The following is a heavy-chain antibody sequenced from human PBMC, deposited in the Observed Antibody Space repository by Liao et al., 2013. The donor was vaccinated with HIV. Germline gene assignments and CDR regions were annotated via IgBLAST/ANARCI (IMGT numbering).Heavy chain of an antibody. Sequence: QLQLQESGPGLVKPSETLSLTCTVSGASISSSSYYWGWIRQPPGKGLEWIGSMDYSGSTYDNPSLQSRVTISIDTSKNQFSLKLTSVTAADTAVYYCARDESSYYSYYMDVWGKGTTVTVSS. CDR1: GASISSSSYY. D-gene: IGHD6-13*01. J-gene: IGHJ6*03. CDR3: ARDESSYYSYYMDV. CDR2: MDYSGST. V-gene: IGHV4-39*07.